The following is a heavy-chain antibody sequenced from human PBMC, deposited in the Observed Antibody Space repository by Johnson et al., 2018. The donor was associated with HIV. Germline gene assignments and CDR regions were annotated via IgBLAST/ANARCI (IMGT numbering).Heavy chain of an antibody. V-gene: IGHV3-33*01. D-gene: IGHD3-22*01. Sequence: VQLVESGGGVVQPGRSLRLSCAASGFTFSSYGMHWVRQAPGKGLEWVAVIWYDGSNKYYVDSVKGRFTISRDNSKNSLYLQMNSLRAEDTAVYYCARDQHNYYDSSERAFDIWGQGTMVTVSS. CDR2: IWYDGSNK. CDR1: GFTFSSYG. J-gene: IGHJ3*02. CDR3: ARDQHNYYDSSERAFDI.